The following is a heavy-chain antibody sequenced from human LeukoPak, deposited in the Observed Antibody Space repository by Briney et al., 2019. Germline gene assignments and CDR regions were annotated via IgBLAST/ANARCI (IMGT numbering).Heavy chain of an antibody. CDR1: GYSFTSNY. D-gene: IGHD6-13*01. CDR3: ARSVPYGTTWYGRSDC. CDR2: IYPRDGST. J-gene: IGHJ4*02. Sequence: ASVKVSCKASGYSFTSNYIHWVRQAPGQGLEWMGMIYPRDGSTSYAQKFQGRVTVTRDTSTSTVHMELSGLRSEDTAVYYCARSVPYGTTWYGRSDCWGQGTQVTVSS. V-gene: IGHV1-46*01.